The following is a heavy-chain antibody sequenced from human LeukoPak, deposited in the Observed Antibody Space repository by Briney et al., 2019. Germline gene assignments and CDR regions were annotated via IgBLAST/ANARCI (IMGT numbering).Heavy chain of an antibody. D-gene: IGHD5-12*01. Sequence: GGSLRLSCAASGFAFSSYEMNWVRQAPGKGLEWVSSISTSSLYIYYSDSMKGRFTISRDNAKNSLYLQMNSLRAEDTAVYYCTRATRGGYDGYFDYWGQGTLVTVSS. CDR3: TRATRGGYDGYFDY. J-gene: IGHJ4*02. V-gene: IGHV3-21*01. CDR1: GFAFSSYE. CDR2: ISTSSLYI.